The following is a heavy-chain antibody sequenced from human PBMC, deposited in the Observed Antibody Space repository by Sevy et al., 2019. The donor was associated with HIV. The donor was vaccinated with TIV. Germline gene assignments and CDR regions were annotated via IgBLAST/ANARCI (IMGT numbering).Heavy chain of an antibody. Sequence: GGSLRLSCAASGFTFSDYYMSWIRQAPGKGLEWISYISGSDGTIYYADSVKGRFTISRDNAKNSLYLQMGGLRAEDTAVYYCARDHVKDGDLGDYYYFAMDVWGQGTTVTVSS. J-gene: IGHJ6*02. D-gene: IGHD4-17*01. V-gene: IGHV3-11*01. CDR1: GFTFSDYY. CDR3: ARDHVKDGDLGDYYYFAMDV. CDR2: ISGSDGTI.